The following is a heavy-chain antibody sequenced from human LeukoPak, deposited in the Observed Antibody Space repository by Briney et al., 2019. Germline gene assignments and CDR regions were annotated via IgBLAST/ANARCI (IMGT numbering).Heavy chain of an antibody. D-gene: IGHD2-2*01. CDR2: IYTSGST. CDR1: GGSISSYY. V-gene: IGHV4-4*07. Sequence: PSETLSLTCTVSGGSISSYYWSWLRQPAGKGLEWIGRIYTSGSTNYNPSLTRRVTMSVDTSKNKFSLKLRSVTAADTAVYYCARDVGYCSSTSCRYYYYYYMDVWGKGTTVTVSS. CDR3: ARDVGYCSSTSCRYYYYYYMDV. J-gene: IGHJ6*03.